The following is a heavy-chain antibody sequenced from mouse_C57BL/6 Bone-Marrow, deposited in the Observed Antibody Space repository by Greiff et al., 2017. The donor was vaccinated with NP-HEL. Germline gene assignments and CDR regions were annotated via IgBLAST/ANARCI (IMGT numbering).Heavy chain of an antibody. Sequence: EVQLQQSGPELVKPGASVKISCKASGYTFTDYYMNWVKQSHGKSLEWIGDINPNNGGTSYNQKFKGKATLTVDKSSSTAYMELRSLTSEDSAVYYCAREEIYYYGSSYCWYFDVWGTGTTVTVSS. D-gene: IGHD1-1*01. V-gene: IGHV1-26*01. CDR2: INPNNGGT. J-gene: IGHJ1*03. CDR3: AREEIYYYGSSYCWYFDV. CDR1: GYTFTDYY.